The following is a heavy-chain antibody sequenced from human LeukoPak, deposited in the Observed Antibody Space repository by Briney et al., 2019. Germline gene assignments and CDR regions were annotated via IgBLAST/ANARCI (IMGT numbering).Heavy chain of an antibody. J-gene: IGHJ5*02. CDR2: IYCSGST. CDR3: ARQGRVYRSSWYYLWFGRSFVP. D-gene: IGHD6-13*01. Sequence: SGTLSLTCTVTGGFISSSSYYWGWIREPPGKGLEWIGSIYCSGSTYYNPSLKSRVTISVDTSKHQFSLKLSSVTAADTAVYYCARQGRVYRSSWYYLWFGRSFVPGGQGTVDTVPT. V-gene: IGHV4-39*01. CDR1: GGFISSSSYY.